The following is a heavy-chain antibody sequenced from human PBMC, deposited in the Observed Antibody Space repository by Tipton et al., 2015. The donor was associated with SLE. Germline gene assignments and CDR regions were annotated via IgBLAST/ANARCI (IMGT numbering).Heavy chain of an antibody. CDR2: ISYTGAT. V-gene: IGHV4-39*07. D-gene: IGHD4-17*01. CDR1: GGSISSGFYY. Sequence: TLSLTCSVSGGSISSGFYYWGWIRQPPGKGLECIGSISYTGATYYPLSLKSRATISVGTSKNQFSLTLSSVTAADTAVYYCEGAATGTNYYMDVWGKGTTVTVSS. CDR3: EGAATGTNYYMDV. J-gene: IGHJ6*03.